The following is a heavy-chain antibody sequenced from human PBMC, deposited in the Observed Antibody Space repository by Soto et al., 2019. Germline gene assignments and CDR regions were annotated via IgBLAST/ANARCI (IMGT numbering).Heavy chain of an antibody. J-gene: IGHJ4*02. V-gene: IGHV4-30-4*01. D-gene: IGHD3-16*01. CDR1: GGSISSGDYY. CDR3: ARSSLYRRVFDY. CDR2: IYYSGST. Sequence: SETLSLTCTVSGGSISSGDYYWSWIRQPPGKGLEWIGYIYYSGSTYYNPSLKSRVTISVDTSKNQFSLKLSSVTAADTAVYYCARSSLYRRVFDYWGQGTLVTVSS.